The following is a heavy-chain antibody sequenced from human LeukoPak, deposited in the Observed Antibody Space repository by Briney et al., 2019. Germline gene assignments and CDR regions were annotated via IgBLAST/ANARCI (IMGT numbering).Heavy chain of an antibody. D-gene: IGHD5-24*01. Sequence: PGGSLRLSCAASGFTVSSNFMTWVRQAPGRGLEWVSVLYSVGTTYYADSVKGRFTISRDDSKNTLYLQMNSLRAEDTAMYYCARDSIRDGYNSDYFDYWGQGTLVTVSS. CDR1: GFTVSSNF. CDR3: ARDSIRDGYNSDYFDY. CDR2: LYSVGTT. J-gene: IGHJ4*02. V-gene: IGHV3-66*01.